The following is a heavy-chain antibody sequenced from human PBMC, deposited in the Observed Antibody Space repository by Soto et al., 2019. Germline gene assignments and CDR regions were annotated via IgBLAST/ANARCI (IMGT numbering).Heavy chain of an antibody. CDR1: GFTFSSFG. Sequence: QVQLVESGGGVVPSGRSLRLSCAASGFTFSSFGLYWVRQAPGKGLDWVAVISYDGSDKYYVDSVKGRFTISRDNSKNTLYLQMSSLRTEDTAVYYCAKVWSPFGIVIRAYYGMDVWGQGTSVAVSS. V-gene: IGHV3-30*18. CDR3: AKVWSPFGIVIRAYYGMDV. CDR2: ISYDGSDK. D-gene: IGHD3-3*01. J-gene: IGHJ6*02.